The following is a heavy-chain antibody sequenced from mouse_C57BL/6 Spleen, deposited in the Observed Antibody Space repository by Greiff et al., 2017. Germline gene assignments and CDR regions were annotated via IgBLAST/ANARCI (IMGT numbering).Heavy chain of an antibody. CDR3: ARTTTAYYYAMGY. D-gene: IGHD1-2*01. Sequence: VQLKESGPELVKPGASVKISCKASGYSFTGYYMNWVKQSPEKSLEWIGEINPSTGGTTYNQKFKAKATLTVDKSSSTAYMQLKSLTSEDSAVYYCARTTTAYYYAMGYWGQGTSVTVSS. CDR1: GYSFTGYY. CDR2: INPSTGGT. J-gene: IGHJ4*01. V-gene: IGHV1-42*01.